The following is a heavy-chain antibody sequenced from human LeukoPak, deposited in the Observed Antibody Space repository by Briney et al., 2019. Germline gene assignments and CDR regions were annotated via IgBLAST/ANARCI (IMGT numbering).Heavy chain of an antibody. CDR3: ARGRIHYDPYPLFDY. Sequence: GASVKVSCKASGYTFTGYYMHWVRQAPGQGLEWMGWINPNSGGTNYAQKFQGRVTMTRDTSISTAYMELGRLRSDDTAVYYCARGRIHYDPYPLFDYWGQGTLVTVSS. V-gene: IGHV1-2*02. D-gene: IGHD3-3*01. J-gene: IGHJ4*02. CDR2: INPNSGGT. CDR1: GYTFTGYY.